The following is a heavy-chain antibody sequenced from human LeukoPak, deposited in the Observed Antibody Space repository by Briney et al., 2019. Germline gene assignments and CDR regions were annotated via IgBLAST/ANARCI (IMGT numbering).Heavy chain of an antibody. CDR3: ARDSTQYDNGVYFDVHDI. CDR1: GFTFSSYS. D-gene: IGHD2-8*01. J-gene: IGHJ3*02. CDR2: ISSSSSYI. V-gene: IGHV3-21*01. Sequence: GGSLRLSCAASGFTFSSYSMNWVRQAPGKGLEWVSSISSSSSYIYYADSVKGRFTISRDNAKNSLFLQMNSLRAEDTAVYYCARDSTQYDNGVYFDVHDIWGQGTMVTVSS.